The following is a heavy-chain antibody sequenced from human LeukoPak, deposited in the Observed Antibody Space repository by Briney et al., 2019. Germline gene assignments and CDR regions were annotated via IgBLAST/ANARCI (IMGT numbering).Heavy chain of an antibody. D-gene: IGHD3-10*01. J-gene: IGHJ4*02. V-gene: IGHV4-61*01. CDR2: IYYSGST. CDR3: ARASSMVQGFDY. CDR1: GGSVSSGSYY. Sequence: SETLSLTCTVSGGSVSSGSYYWSWIRQPPGKGLEWIGYIYYSGSTNYNPSLKSRVTISVDTSKNQFSLKLSSVTAADTAVYYCARASSMVQGFDYWGQGTLVTVSS.